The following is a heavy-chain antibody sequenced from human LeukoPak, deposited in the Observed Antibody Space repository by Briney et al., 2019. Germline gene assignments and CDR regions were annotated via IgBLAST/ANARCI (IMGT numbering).Heavy chain of an antibody. J-gene: IGHJ6*02. D-gene: IGHD2-21*01. V-gene: IGHV3-21*04. CDR1: GFTFSSYS. CDR3: ARDRSKIEYCGGDCGMDV. Sequence: KSGGSLRLSCAASGFTFSSYSMNWVRQAPGKGLEWVSSISSSSSYIYYADSVKGRFTISRDNAKNSLYLQMNSLRAEDTAVYYCARDRSKIEYCGGDCGMDVWGQGTTVTVSS. CDR2: ISSSSSYI.